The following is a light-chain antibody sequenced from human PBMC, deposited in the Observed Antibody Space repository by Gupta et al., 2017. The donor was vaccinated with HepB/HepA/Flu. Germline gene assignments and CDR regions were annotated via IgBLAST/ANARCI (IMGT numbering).Light chain of an antibody. CDR1: QDISSY. CDR2: AAS. V-gene: IGKV1-9*01. Sequence: DIQLTQSPSFLSASVGDRVTITCRASQDISSYLAWYQQKPGTAPKLLISAASTLQSGVPSRFSGSGSGTELTLAISSMQPEDFATYYCQQVKSYPFTFGHGTKVDIK. J-gene: IGKJ3*01. CDR3: QQVKSYPFT.